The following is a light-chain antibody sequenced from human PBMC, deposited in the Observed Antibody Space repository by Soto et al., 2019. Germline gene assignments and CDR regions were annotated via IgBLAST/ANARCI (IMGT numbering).Light chain of an antibody. CDR3: QQRYNWLT. J-gene: IGKJ4*01. Sequence: EIVLTQSPATLSLSPGERATLSCRASQSVTKYVAWYQQKPGQVPRLLIYDTSNRAPGIPARFSGSGSGTDFTLTISNLEAEDSGIYYCQQRYNWLTFGGGTKVEIK. CDR1: QSVTKY. CDR2: DTS. V-gene: IGKV3-11*01.